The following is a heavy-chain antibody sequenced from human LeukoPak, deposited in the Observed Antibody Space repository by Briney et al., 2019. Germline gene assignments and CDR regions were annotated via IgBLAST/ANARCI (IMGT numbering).Heavy chain of an antibody. CDR2: IYYSGST. V-gene: IGHV4-31*03. Sequence: SETLSLTCTVSGGSISSGGYYWRWIRQHPGKGLEWIGYIYYSGSTYYNPSLKSRVTISVDTSKNQFSLKLSSVTAADTAVYYCARDGDSSGWPGAFDIWGQGAMVTVSS. CDR3: ARDGDSSGWPGAFDI. J-gene: IGHJ3*02. CDR1: GGSISSGGYY. D-gene: IGHD6-19*01.